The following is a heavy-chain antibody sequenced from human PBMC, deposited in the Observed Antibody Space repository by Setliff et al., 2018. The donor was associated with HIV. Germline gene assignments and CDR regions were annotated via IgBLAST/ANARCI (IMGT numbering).Heavy chain of an antibody. Sequence: APVKVSCKTSGDKFGSFDINWVRQASGQGLEWVGWVYASTGHTAYARKFEGRVTMTWDPSTGIGYMELNSLRADDTAVYYCARGIDILVKMGIYYHYMDVWGKGTTVTVSS. J-gene: IGHJ6*03. CDR2: VYASTGHT. CDR1: GDKFGSFD. V-gene: IGHV1-8*01. D-gene: IGHD2-15*01. CDR3: ARGIDILVKMGIYYHYMDV.